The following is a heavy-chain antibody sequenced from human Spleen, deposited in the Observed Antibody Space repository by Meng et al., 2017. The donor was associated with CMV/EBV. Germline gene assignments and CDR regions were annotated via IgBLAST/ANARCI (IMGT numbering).Heavy chain of an antibody. Sequence: GGSLRLSCEASGFTVSTYWMSWVRQAPGKGLEWVSSISVGGDITYYADFVKGRFTVSRAEHTLYLQMNSLRAEDTAVYYCARSPRSDYVDYWGQGTLVTVSS. V-gene: IGHV3-23*01. CDR2: ISVGGDIT. CDR3: ARSPRSDYVDY. CDR1: GFTVSTYW. J-gene: IGHJ4*02.